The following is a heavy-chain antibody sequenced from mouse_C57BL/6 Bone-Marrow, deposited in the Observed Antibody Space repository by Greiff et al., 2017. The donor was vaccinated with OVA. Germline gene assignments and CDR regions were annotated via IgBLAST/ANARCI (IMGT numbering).Heavy chain of an antibody. CDR1: GFNIKDDY. V-gene: IGHV14-4*01. J-gene: IGHJ3*01. D-gene: IGHD2-1*01. CDR2: IDPENGDT. CDR3: TTGGNYDWFAY. Sequence: EVQLQQSGAELVRPGASVKLSCTASGFNIKDDYMHWVKQRPEQGLEWIGWIDPENGDTEYASKFQGKATITADTSSNTAYLQLSSLTSEDTAVDYCTTGGNYDWFAYWGQGTLVTVSA.